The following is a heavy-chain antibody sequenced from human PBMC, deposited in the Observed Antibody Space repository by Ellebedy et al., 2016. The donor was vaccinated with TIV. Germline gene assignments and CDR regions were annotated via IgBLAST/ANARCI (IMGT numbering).Heavy chain of an antibody. D-gene: IGHD1-1*01. J-gene: IGHJ5*02. CDR2: INPNSGGT. V-gene: IGHV1-2*02. CDR1: GGTFSGYA. CDR3: ARSVPYWFDP. Sequence: ASVKVSCXASGGTFSGYAISWVRQAPGQGLEWMGWINPNSGGTNYAQKFQGRVTMTRDTSISTAYMELSRLRSDDTAVYYCARSVPYWFDPWGQGTLVTVSS.